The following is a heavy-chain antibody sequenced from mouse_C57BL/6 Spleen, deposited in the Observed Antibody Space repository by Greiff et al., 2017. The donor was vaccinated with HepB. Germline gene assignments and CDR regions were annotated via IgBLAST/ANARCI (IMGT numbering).Heavy chain of an antibody. CDR3: ARGYYGRGMDY. D-gene: IGHD1-1*01. Sequence: VQLKESGPELVKPGDSVKISCKASGYSFTGYFMNWVMQSHGKSLEWIGRINPYNGDTFYNQKFKGKATLTVAKSSSTAHMELRSLTSEDSAVYYCARGYYGRGMDYCGQGTSVTVSS. CDR1: GYSFTGYF. CDR2: INPYNGDT. V-gene: IGHV1-20*01. J-gene: IGHJ4*01.